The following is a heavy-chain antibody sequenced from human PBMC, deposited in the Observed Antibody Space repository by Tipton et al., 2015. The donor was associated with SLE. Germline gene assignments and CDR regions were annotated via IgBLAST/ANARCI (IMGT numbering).Heavy chain of an antibody. CDR1: GASINSYY. Sequence: TLSLTCTVSGASINSYYWSWIRQFPGKGLEWIGFIYYTGSTIYNPSLKSRVTMSIDTSKNQFSLKLSSVTAADTAVYYCARDARYSGFNYFDPWGQGTLVTVSS. V-gene: IGHV4-59*01. D-gene: IGHD2-15*01. J-gene: IGHJ5*02. CDR3: ARDARYSGFNYFDP. CDR2: IYYTGST.